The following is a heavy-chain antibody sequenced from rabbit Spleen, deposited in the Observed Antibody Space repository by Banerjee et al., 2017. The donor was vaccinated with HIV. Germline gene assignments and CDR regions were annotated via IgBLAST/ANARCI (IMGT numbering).Heavy chain of an antibody. Sequence: LEESGGGLVKPGGTLTLTCTVSGFSFSSNWICWVRQAPGKGLEWIACIDTNDGDTDYANWPKGRFTISKTSSTTVTLQMTSLTAADTATYLCARDLVSVIGWNFNLWGPGTLVTVS. CDR1: GFSFSSNW. D-gene: IGHD1-1*01. J-gene: IGHJ4*01. CDR2: IDTNDGDT. V-gene: IGHV1S45*01. CDR3: ARDLVSVIGWNFNL.